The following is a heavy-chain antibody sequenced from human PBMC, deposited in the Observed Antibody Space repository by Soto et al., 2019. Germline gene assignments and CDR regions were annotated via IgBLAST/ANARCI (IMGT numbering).Heavy chain of an antibody. V-gene: IGHV3-23*01. D-gene: IGHD6-13*01. CDR1: GFTFSSYA. CDR2: ISGSGGST. CDR3: AKVTAQQLDNPNGY. J-gene: IGHJ4*02. Sequence: EVQLLESGGGLVQPGGSLRLSCAASGFTFSSYAMSWVRQAPGKGLEWVSAISGSGGSTYYADSVKGRFTIARDNSKNTLYLQMNSLRAEDTAVYYCAKVTAQQLDNPNGYWGQGTLVTVSS.